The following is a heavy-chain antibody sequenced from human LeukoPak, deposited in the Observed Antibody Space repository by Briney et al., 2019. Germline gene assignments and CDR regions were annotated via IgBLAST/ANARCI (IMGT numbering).Heavy chain of an antibody. J-gene: IGHJ4*02. CDR1: GVSFSGYY. Sequence: SETLSLTCTVYGVSFSGYYWSWIRQPPGKGLEWIGEINHSGNTNYNPSLKSRVTISVDTSKNQFSLKLSSVTAADTAVYYCARREDGRYTIDYWGQGTLVTVSS. CDR3: ARREDGRYTIDY. V-gene: IGHV4-34*01. D-gene: IGHD5-24*01. CDR2: INHSGNT.